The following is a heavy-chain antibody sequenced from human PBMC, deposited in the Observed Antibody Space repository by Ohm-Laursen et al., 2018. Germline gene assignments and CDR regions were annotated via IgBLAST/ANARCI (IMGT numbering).Heavy chain of an antibody. V-gene: IGHV3-66*01. CDR1: GFTVSSNY. Sequence: GSLRLSCAASGFTVSSNYMSWVRQAPGKGLEWVDLIYRRGSTYYADSVKGRFTITRDSSRNTLYLQMNSLRPEDTAVYYCARDAWGSGDYVTWFDPWGPGTLVTVSS. J-gene: IGHJ5*02. CDR3: ARDAWGSGDYVTWFDP. CDR2: IYRRGST. D-gene: IGHD4-17*01.